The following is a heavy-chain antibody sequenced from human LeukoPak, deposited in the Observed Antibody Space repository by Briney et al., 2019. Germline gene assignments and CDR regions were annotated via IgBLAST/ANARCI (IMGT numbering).Heavy chain of an antibody. CDR1: GFTFSSYA. CDR2: ISGSGGST. J-gene: IGHJ4*02. Sequence: PGGSLRLSCAASGFTFSSYAMSWVRQAPGKGLEWVSAISGSGGSTYYADSVKGRFTISRDNSKNTLYLQMNSLRAEDTAVYYCAKTTGVVPAAIRRAHRPRDDYWGQGTLVTVSS. CDR3: AKTTGVVPAAIRRAHRPRDDY. V-gene: IGHV3-23*01. D-gene: IGHD2-2*02.